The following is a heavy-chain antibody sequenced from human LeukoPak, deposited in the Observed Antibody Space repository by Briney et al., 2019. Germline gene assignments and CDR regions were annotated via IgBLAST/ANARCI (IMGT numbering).Heavy chain of an antibody. Sequence: GASVKVSCKASGYTFTSYDINWVRQATGQGLEWMGWMNPNSGNTGYAQKFQGRVTMTRNTSVSTAYMELSSLRSEDTAVYYCARASRRFGKSFDYWGQGTLVTASS. V-gene: IGHV1-8*01. CDR3: ARASRRFGKSFDY. J-gene: IGHJ4*02. CDR1: GYTFTSYD. CDR2: MNPNSGNT. D-gene: IGHD3-10*01.